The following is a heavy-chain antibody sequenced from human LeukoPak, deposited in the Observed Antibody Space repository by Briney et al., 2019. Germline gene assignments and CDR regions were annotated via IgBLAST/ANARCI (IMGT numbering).Heavy chain of an antibody. CDR2: ISPSGDST. CDR1: GFTFTKYA. J-gene: IGHJ6*02. CDR3: AKALTYGDYYYGMDV. Sequence: GVSLRLSCAASGFTFTKYAMTWVRQAQGKGLEWVSAISPSGDSTYYADSVKGRFTISRDKSKSTLFLQMNSLRAEDTAVYHCAKALTYGDYYYGMDVWGQGTTVTVSS. D-gene: IGHD4-17*01. V-gene: IGHV3-23*01.